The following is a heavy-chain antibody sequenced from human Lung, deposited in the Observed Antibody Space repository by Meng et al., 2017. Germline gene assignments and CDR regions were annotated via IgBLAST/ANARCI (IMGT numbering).Heavy chain of an antibody. CDR1: GGSFSDYY. V-gene: IGHV4-34*01. D-gene: IGHD4-11*01. Sequence: QVQLQHWGAGLVKPSETLSLTCFVSGGSFSDYYWSWIRQPPGKGLEWIGEINHSGSTNYNPSLESRATISVDTSQNNLSLKLSSVTAADSAVYYCARGPTTMAHDFDYWGQGTLVTVSS. CDR2: INHSGST. CDR3: ARGPTTMAHDFDY. J-gene: IGHJ4*02.